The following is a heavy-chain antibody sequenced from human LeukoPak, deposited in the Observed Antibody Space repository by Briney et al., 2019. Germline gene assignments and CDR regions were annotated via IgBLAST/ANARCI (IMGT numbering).Heavy chain of an antibody. J-gene: IGHJ4*02. CDR3: ANRPPKITAAGPSHDFHY. V-gene: IGHV3-30*02. Sequence: GGSLRLSCAASGFTFSSSGMHWVRQAPGKGLEWVAFIRFDGSDEYYRDSVKGRFTISRDNSKNTLYLQMNSLRNEDTAVYYCANRPPKITAAGPSHDFHYWGQGPLVTVSS. CDR1: GFTFSSSG. D-gene: IGHD6-13*01. CDR2: IRFDGSDE.